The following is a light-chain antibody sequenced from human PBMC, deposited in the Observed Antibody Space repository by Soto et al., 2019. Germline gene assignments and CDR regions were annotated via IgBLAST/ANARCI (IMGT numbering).Light chain of an antibody. Sequence: QSALTQPASVSGSPGQSITISCTGTSSDVGGYNYVSWYQQYPGRVPKLLIYEVSNRPSGVSNRFSGSKSGNTTSLTISGLQAEDEADYYCSSYTSSSTLRVFGGGTKLTVL. V-gene: IGLV2-14*01. CDR3: SSYTSSSTLRV. J-gene: IGLJ3*02. CDR1: SSDVGGYNY. CDR2: EVS.